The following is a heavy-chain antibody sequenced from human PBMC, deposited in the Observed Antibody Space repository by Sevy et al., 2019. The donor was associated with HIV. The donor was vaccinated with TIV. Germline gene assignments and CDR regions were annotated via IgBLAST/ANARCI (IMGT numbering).Heavy chain of an antibody. CDR1: GGSISSYY. CDR2: VYYRGRT. CDR3: ARHSIAARSLYFDL. Sequence: SQTLSLTCTVSGGSISSYYWSWIRQPPGKGLEWIGYVYYRGRTNYNPSLKSRVTISVDTSRNQFSLKLNSVTAADSAVYSCARHSIAARSLYFDLWGRGTLVTVSS. V-gene: IGHV4-59*01. J-gene: IGHJ2*01. D-gene: IGHD6-6*01.